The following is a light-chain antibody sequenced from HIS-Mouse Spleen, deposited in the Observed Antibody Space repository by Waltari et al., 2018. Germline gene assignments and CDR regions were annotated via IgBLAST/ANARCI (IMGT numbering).Light chain of an antibody. CDR1: SSAGGGYNY. CDR2: EVS. J-gene: IGLJ2*01. Sequence: QSALTQPPSASGSPGQSVTISCTGTSSAGGGYNYAPWYQRHPGKAPKLMIYEVSKRPSGVPDRFSGSKSGNTASLTVSGLQAEDEADYYCSSYAGSNNVVFGGGTKLTVL. CDR3: SSYAGSNNVV. V-gene: IGLV2-8*01.